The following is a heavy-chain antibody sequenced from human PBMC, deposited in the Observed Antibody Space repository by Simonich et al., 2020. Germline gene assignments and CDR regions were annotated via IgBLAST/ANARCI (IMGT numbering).Heavy chain of an antibody. J-gene: IGHJ2*01. Sequence: QVQLVQSGAEVKKPGASVKVSCKASGYTLTGSYMHWVRQAPGQGLEWMGWDNPNSGGKNYAQKFQGRVTMTRDTSISTAYMELSRLRSDDTAVYYCARDSYSSWYFDLWGRGTLVTVSS. V-gene: IGHV1-2*02. CDR3: ARDSYSSWYFDL. CDR1: GYTLTGSY. D-gene: IGHD6-13*01. CDR2: DNPNSGGK.